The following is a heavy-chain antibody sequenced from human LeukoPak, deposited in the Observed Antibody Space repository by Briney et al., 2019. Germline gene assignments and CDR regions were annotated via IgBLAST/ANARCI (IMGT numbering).Heavy chain of an antibody. CDR1: GGSISSYY. J-gene: IGHJ3*02. CDR3: ARELDWFDAFDI. V-gene: IGHV4-59*01. D-gene: IGHD3-9*01. CDR2: IYYSGST. Sequence: PSETLSLTCTVSGGSISSYYWSWIWQPPGKGLEWIGYIYYSGSTNYNPSLKSRVTISVDTSKNQFSLKLSSVTAADTAVYYGARELDWFDAFDIWGQGTMVTVSS.